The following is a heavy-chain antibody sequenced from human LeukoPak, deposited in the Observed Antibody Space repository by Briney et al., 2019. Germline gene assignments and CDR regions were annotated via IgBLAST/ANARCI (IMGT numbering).Heavy chain of an antibody. CDR2: INHSGST. D-gene: IGHD6-6*01. Sequence: KPSETLSLTFAVYGGSFSGYYWSWIRQPPGKGLEWIGEINHSGSTNYNPSLKSRVTISVDTSKNQFSLKLSSVTAADTAVYYCASKYSSSSEGGGDNWFDPWGQGTLVTVSS. J-gene: IGHJ5*02. CDR3: ASKYSSSSEGGGDNWFDP. CDR1: GGSFSGYY. V-gene: IGHV4-34*01.